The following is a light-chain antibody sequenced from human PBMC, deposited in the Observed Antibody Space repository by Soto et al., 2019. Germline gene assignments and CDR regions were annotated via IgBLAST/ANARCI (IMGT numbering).Light chain of an antibody. CDR2: SAS. Sequence: DIQMTQSPSSLSASVGDTVTISCRASQTISDNLNWYEQKSGKAPKVLIYSASRLHSGVASRFSGSGSGTDFTIPISSLEPGDSGTYFCQQGHSYPFTFGPGTKVD. CDR1: QTISDN. CDR3: QQGHSYPFT. V-gene: IGKV1-39*01. J-gene: IGKJ3*01.